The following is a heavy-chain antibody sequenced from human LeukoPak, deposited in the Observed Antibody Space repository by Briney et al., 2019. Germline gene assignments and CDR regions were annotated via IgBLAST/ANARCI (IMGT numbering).Heavy chain of an antibody. CDR2: IYYNGNT. D-gene: IGHD6-19*01. CDR1: GGSTSLYY. J-gene: IGHJ3*02. Sequence: PSETLSLTCTASGGSTSLYYWNWIRQPPGKGLEWIGYIYYNGNTYYNPYNPSLTSRVTMSVDTSKNQFSLKLDSVTEIDTAMYYCARNQAVAANRGAFDIWGQGTMVTVSS. V-gene: IGHV4-59*04. CDR3: ARNQAVAANRGAFDI.